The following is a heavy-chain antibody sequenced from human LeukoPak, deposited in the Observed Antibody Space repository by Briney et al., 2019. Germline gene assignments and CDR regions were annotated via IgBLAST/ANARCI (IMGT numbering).Heavy chain of an antibody. CDR3: ARGEDGYNFDY. CDR1: GGSVSSGSHY. D-gene: IGHD5-24*01. V-gene: IGHV4-61*01. J-gene: IGHJ4*02. Sequence: SETLSLTCTVSGGSVSSGSHYWSWIRQPPGKGLEWIGYIYYSGSTNYNPSLKSRVTISVDTSKNQFSLKLSSVTAADTAVYYCARGEDGYNFDYWGQGTLVTVSS. CDR2: IYYSGST.